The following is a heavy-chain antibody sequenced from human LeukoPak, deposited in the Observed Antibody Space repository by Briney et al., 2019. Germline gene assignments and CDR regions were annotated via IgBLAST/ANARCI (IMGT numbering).Heavy chain of an antibody. V-gene: IGHV3-23*01. CDR3: VTSRRSGTYLEGYFDL. CDR1: GFTFSNYA. J-gene: IGHJ2*01. D-gene: IGHD1-26*01. CDR2: ISGSGGTT. Sequence: GGSLRPSCAASGFTFSNYAMSWVRQAPGKGLEWVSTISGSGGTTYYADSVKGRFTISRDNSKNTLHLQMNTLRAEDTAIFYCVTSRRSGTYLEGYFDLWGRGTLVTVSS.